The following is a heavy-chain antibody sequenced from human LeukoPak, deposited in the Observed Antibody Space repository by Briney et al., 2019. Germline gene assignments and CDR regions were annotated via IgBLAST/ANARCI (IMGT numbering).Heavy chain of an antibody. CDR3: ATDGVAVIWSRREIVAYALDI. D-gene: IGHD3-3*01. CDR2: FDPEDGET. V-gene: IGHV1-24*01. J-gene: IGHJ3*02. Sequence: ASVKVSCKVFGYTLTELSMHWVRQAPGKGLEWMGGFDPEDGETIYAQKFQGRVTMTEDTSTNTAYMELSSLRSEDTAVYYCATDGVAVIWSRREIVAYALDIWGQGTMVTVSS. CDR1: GYTLTELS.